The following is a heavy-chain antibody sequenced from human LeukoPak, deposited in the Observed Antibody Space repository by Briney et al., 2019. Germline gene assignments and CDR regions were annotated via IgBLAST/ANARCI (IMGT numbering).Heavy chain of an antibody. V-gene: IGHV3-30-3*01. CDR1: GFTFSSYA. D-gene: IGHD2-2*01. CDR2: ISDDGNTK. J-gene: IGHJ3*01. Sequence: AGGSLRLSCAASGFTFSSYAMHWVRQAPDKGLEWVSAISDDGNTKYYADSVKGRFTISRDNSKNTLYLQMNSLRVEDTAVYYCAVRGDGTSALSPGGFWGQGTVVTVSS. CDR3: AVRGDGTSALSPGGF.